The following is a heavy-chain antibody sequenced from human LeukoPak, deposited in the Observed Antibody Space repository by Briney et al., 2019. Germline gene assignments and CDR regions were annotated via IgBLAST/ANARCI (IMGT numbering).Heavy chain of an antibody. Sequence: GGSLRLSCAASGFTFSSYWMHWVRQAPGKGLEWVSYISSSSSTIYYADSVKGRFTISRDNAKNSLYLQMNSLRAEDTAVYYCARGFLGYCSSTSCYGGNWFDPWGQGTLVTVSS. V-gene: IGHV3-48*01. CDR2: ISSSSSTI. CDR3: ARGFLGYCSSTSCYGGNWFDP. D-gene: IGHD2-2*01. J-gene: IGHJ5*02. CDR1: GFTFSSYW.